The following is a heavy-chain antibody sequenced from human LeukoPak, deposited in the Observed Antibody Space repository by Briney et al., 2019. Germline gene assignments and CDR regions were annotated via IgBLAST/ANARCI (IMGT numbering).Heavy chain of an antibody. Sequence: ASVKVSCKASGYTFTSYDINWVRQATGQGLEWMGWMNPNSGNTGYAQKFQGRVTMTRNTSISTAYMELSSLKSEDTAVYYCARGRREVIAAAGDWGQGTLVTVSS. V-gene: IGHV1-8*01. D-gene: IGHD6-25*01. J-gene: IGHJ4*02. CDR3: ARGRREVIAAAGD. CDR1: GYTFTSYD. CDR2: MNPNSGNT.